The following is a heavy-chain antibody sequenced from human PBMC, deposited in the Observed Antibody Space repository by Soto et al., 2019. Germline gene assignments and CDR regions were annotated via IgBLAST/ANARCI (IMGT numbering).Heavy chain of an antibody. J-gene: IGHJ6*02. CDR1: GCSISSSSYY. CDR3: ASSDVVVTARGIYYYYGMDV. CDR2: IYYSGST. V-gene: IGHV4-39*01. Sequence: SETLSLTCTVSGCSISSSSYYWGWIRQPPGEGLEWIGSIYYSGSTYYNPSLKSRVTISVDTSKNQFSLKLSSVTAADTAVYYCASSDVVVTARGIYYYYGMDVWGQGTTVTVSS. D-gene: IGHD2-21*02.